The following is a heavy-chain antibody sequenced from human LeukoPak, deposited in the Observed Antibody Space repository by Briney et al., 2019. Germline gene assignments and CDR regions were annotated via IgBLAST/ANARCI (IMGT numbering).Heavy chain of an antibody. CDR3: ARSRRYSGYDYWYFDL. V-gene: IGHV4-4*02. Sequence: PSGTLSLTCAVSGGSISSSNWWSWARQPPGKGLEWIGEIYHSGSTNYNPSLKSRVTISVDKSKNQFSLKLSSVTAADTAVYYCARSRRYSGYDYWYFDLWGRGTLVTVSS. CDR2: IYHSGST. D-gene: IGHD5-12*01. J-gene: IGHJ2*01. CDR1: GGSISSSNW.